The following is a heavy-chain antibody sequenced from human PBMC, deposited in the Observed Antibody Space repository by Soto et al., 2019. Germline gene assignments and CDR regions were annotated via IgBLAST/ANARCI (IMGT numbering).Heavy chain of an antibody. CDR2: IIPILGNT. CDR1: GGTFSSYT. D-gene: IGHD1-26*01. J-gene: IGHJ5*02. V-gene: IGHV1-18*01. CDR3: AREVGSRRWFDP. Sequence: AASVKVSCKASGGTFSSYTISWVRQAPGQGLEWMGRIIPILGNTNYAQKLQGRVTMTTDTSTSTAYMELRSLRSDDTAVYYCAREVGSRRWFDPWGQGTLVTVSS.